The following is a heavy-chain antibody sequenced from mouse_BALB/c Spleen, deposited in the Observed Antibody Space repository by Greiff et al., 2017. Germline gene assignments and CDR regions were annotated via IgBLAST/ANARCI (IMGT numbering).Heavy chain of an antibody. CDR2: IHPSGSET. J-gene: IGHJ2*01. CDR1: GYSFTSYW. CDR3: ARPRVVANFDY. V-gene: IGHV1-61*01. D-gene: IGHD1-1*01. Sequence: QVQLQQPGAELVRPGASVKLSCKASGYSFTSYWMNWVKQRPGQGLEWIGMIHPSGSETRLNQKFKDKATLTVDKSTSTAYLQLSSPTSEDSAVYYCARPRVVANFDYWGQGTTLTVSS.